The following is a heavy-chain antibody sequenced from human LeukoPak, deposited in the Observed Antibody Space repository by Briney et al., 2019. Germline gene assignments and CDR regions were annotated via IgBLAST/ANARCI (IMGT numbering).Heavy chain of an antibody. V-gene: IGHV4-4*07. Sequence: PSETLSLTGTVSGRFINIYYWSWTPQPAGEGLVCIGRIYTSGSTNYNPSLTSRVTMSVDTSKNQFSLKLSSVTAADTAVYYCAREGGYREYNWFDPWGQGTLVTVSS. CDR3: AREGGYREYNWFDP. CDR2: IYTSGST. D-gene: IGHD5-12*01. J-gene: IGHJ5*02. CDR1: GRFINIYY.